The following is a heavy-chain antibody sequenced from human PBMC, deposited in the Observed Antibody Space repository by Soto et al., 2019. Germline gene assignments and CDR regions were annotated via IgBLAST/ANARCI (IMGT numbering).Heavy chain of an antibody. CDR3: VSWLSAHFDY. CDR2: IDHTGANT. D-gene: IGHD5-12*01. Sequence: GGSLRLSCAASGFTFSNYAMSWVRQAPGTGLEWVSTIDHTGANTHYADSVKGRFTTSRDNSRNTLDLQMNSLRAADTALYYCVSWLSAHFDYWGQGTPVTVSS. CDR1: GFTFSNYA. V-gene: IGHV3-23*01. J-gene: IGHJ4*02.